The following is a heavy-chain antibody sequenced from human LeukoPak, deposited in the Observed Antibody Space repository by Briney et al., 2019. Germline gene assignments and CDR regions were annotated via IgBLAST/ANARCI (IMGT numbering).Heavy chain of an antibody. CDR3: ARDTPGEESH. D-gene: IGHD2-2*01. CDR1: GFTFSAYW. V-gene: IGHV3-7*01. CDR2: IKQDGSEK. Sequence: GGSLRLSCSASGFTFSAYWMSWVRQAPGKGLEWVANIKQDGSEKYYVDSVKGRFTISRDNAKNSLYLQMNSLRGEDTAVYYCARDTPGEESHWGQGPLVTVSS. J-gene: IGHJ4*02.